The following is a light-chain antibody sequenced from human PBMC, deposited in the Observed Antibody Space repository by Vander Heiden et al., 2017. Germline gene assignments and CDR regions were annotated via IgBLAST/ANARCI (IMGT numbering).Light chain of an antibody. V-gene: IGLV3-21*02. Sequence: SYVLTQPPSVSVAPGQTARITGGGNNIGSKRVHWYQQKPGQAPVLVVYDDSDRPSGIPERFSGSNSGNTATLTISRVEAGEEADYYCQVWDRSSDHVVFGGGTKLTVL. J-gene: IGLJ2*01. CDR2: DDS. CDR3: QVWDRSSDHVV. CDR1: NIGSKR.